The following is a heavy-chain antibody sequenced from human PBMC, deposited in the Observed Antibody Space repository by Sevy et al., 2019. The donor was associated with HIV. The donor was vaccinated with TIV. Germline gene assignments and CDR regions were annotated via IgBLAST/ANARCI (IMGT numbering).Heavy chain of an antibody. CDR1: GFTFGDYA. V-gene: IGHV3-49*04. D-gene: IGHD1-26*01. Sequence: GESLKISCTASGFTFGDYAMSWVRQAPGKGLEWVAFLNSKAYGGTLDHVASVKGRFTMSRDDSKSIAYLQMNDLKTEDTGVYYCTRWEGAQSIFDYWGQGALVTVSS. CDR3: TRWEGAQSIFDY. CDR2: LNSKAYGGTL. J-gene: IGHJ4*02.